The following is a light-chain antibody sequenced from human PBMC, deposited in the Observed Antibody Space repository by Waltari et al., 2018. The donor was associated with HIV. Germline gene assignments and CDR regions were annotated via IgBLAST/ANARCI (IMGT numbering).Light chain of an antibody. Sequence: EIVMTQSPASLSVSPGERATLSCRASQNVIRNLAWYQQKPGQVSRLLIYGASTRASGIPARVSGSGSGTEFTITISSLQSEDFAVYFCQQYNDWPLTFGGGTKVEI. CDR3: QQYNDWPLT. V-gene: IGKV3-15*01. CDR2: GAS. J-gene: IGKJ4*01. CDR1: QNVIRN.